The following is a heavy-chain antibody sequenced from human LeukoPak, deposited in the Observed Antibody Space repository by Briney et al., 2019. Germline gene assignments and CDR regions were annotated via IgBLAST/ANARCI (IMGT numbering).Heavy chain of an antibody. CDR1: GGSISGYY. V-gene: IGHV4-59*08. D-gene: IGHD1-7*01. J-gene: IGHJ4*02. CDR2: VSYSGST. Sequence: SETLSLTCTVSGGSISGYYWNWIRQPPGKGLEWIGYVSYSGSTNYNPSLESRVTMSVDTSKNQFSLKLSSVTAADTAVYYCARRRLGNYDLDCWGQGTLVTVSS. CDR3: ARRRLGNYDLDC.